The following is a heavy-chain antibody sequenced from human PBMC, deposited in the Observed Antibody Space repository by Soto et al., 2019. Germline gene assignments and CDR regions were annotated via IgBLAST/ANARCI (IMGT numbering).Heavy chain of an antibody. J-gene: IGHJ4*02. CDR3: ARRTVATLALDF. CDR1: GGSISSSSYY. D-gene: IGHD4-17*01. Sequence: PSETLSLTCTVSGGSISSSSYYWGWVRQPPGKGLEWIGNIYFSVSTYYNPSLSSRVTISGDTSKNQFSLELRSVTAADTAVYYCARRTVATLALDFRAQRTLDTGCS. V-gene: IGHV4-39*01. CDR2: IYFSVST.